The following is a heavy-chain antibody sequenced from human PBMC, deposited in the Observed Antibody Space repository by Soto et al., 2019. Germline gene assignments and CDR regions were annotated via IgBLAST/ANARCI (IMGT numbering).Heavy chain of an antibody. D-gene: IGHD2-8*01. CDR3: ARHEGNGNVWPLDY. V-gene: IGHV4-39*01. CDR1: GDSIGTTHSY. Sequence: QVQLLESGPGLVKPSETLSLTCTVSGDSIGTTHSYWAWIRQSPGKGLEWIGNIHYSGSTYYMPSLRSRVTLSVDPSKNPFSLRLTSVTAEDTAVYYCARHEGNGNVWPLDYLGQGILVTVSS. CDR2: IHYSGST. J-gene: IGHJ4*02.